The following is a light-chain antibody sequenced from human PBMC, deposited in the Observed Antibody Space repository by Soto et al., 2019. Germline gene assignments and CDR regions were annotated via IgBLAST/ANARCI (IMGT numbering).Light chain of an antibody. V-gene: IGKV1-5*03. CDR1: QTISSW. Sequence: DIQMTQSPSTLSGSVGDRVTITCRASQTISSWLAWYQQKPGKAPKLLIYKASTLKCGVPSRLSGSGSGTEFTLTISSLQPDDFAAYYCQHFNSYSEAFGQGTKVELK. CDR3: QHFNSYSEA. J-gene: IGKJ1*01. CDR2: KAS.